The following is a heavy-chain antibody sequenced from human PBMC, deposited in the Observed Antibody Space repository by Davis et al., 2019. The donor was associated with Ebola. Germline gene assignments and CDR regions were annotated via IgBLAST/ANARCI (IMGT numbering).Heavy chain of an antibody. D-gene: IGHD2-2*01. J-gene: IGHJ4*02. Sequence: PSETLSLTCTVSGGSISSGDYYWSWIRQPPGKGLEWIGYIYYSGSTNYSPSLKSRVTILVDTSKKQFSLKLNSVTAADTAVYYCAREDSTSSFDYWGQGTLVTVSS. CDR3: AREDSTSSFDY. CDR1: GGSISSGDYY. CDR2: IYYSGST. V-gene: IGHV4-61*08.